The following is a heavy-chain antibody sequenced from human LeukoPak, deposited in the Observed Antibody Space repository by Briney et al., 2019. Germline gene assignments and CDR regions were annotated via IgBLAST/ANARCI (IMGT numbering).Heavy chain of an antibody. V-gene: IGHV4-34*01. CDR3: ARGRDLATVYFDY. CDR1: GGSFSGYY. J-gene: IGHJ4*02. D-gene: IGHD4-11*01. CDR2: INHSGST. Sequence: SETLSLTCAVYGGSFSGYYWSWIRQPPGKGLEWIGEINHSGSTNYNPSLKSRVTISVDTSKNQFSLKLSSVTAADTAVYYCARGRDLATVYFDYWGQGTLVTVSS.